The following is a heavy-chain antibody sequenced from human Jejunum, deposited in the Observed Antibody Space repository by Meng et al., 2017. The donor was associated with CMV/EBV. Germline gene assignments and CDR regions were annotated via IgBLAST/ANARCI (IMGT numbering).Heavy chain of an antibody. D-gene: IGHD3-9*01. V-gene: IGHV3-30*02. J-gene: IGHJ4*02. CDR2: IRYDGSNK. CDR1: PFRSYG. Sequence: PFRSYGMHWVRQAPGKGLDWVAFIRYDGSNKYYADSVKGRFTISRDNFKNTLYLQMNSLRAEDTAVYYCVASYYDIVTGYSKFDYWGQGTLVTVSS. CDR3: VASYYDIVTGYSKFDY.